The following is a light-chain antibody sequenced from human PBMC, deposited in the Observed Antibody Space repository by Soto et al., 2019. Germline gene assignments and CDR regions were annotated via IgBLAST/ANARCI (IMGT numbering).Light chain of an antibody. CDR2: DVS. CDR1: SSDVGGYNY. V-gene: IGLV2-11*01. J-gene: IGLJ2*01. CDR3: CSYAGSYTWG. Sequence: QSALTQPRSVSGSPGQSVTISCTGTSSDVGGYNYVSWYQQHPGKAPKLMIYDVSKRPSGVPDRFSGSKSGNTASLTISGLQAEDEADYYCCSYAGSYTWGFGGGTKPTVL.